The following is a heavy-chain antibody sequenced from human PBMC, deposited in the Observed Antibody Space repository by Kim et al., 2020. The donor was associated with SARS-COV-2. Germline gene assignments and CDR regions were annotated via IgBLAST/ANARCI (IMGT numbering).Heavy chain of an antibody. J-gene: IGHJ6*02. Sequence: IYSHNCQGRVTIARDTSATTAYMELGSLRPEDTAVYYCAREPLTVYFGMDVWGQGTTVTVSS. CDR3: AREPLTVYFGMDV. V-gene: IGHV1-3*01. D-gene: IGHD4-17*01.